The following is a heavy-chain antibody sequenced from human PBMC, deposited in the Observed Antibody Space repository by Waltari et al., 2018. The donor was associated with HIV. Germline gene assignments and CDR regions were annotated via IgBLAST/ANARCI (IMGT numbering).Heavy chain of an antibody. D-gene: IGHD7-27*01. Sequence: QVQLVESGGGVVQSGRSLSLYCAAPAFPLRSAGMPGVRQAPGKGLEWMAVIWYDGSNKYYGASVKGRFTISRDNSKNTLYLQKNSLRAEDTAVYYCARGIPQSNWGHYYFGMDVWGQGTTVTVSS. CDR2: IWYDGSNK. CDR3: ARGIPQSNWGHYYFGMDV. CDR1: AFPLRSAG. J-gene: IGHJ6*02. V-gene: IGHV3-33*01.